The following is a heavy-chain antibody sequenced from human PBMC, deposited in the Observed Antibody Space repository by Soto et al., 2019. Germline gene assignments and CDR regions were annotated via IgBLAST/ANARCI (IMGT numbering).Heavy chain of an antibody. D-gene: IGHD2-8*02. V-gene: IGHV3-23*01. Sequence: PGGSLRLSCAASGFTFSSYAMSWVRQAPGKGLEWVSAISGSGGSTYYADSVKGRFTISRDNSKNTLYLQMNSLRAEDTAVYYCAKDRTRTGAPGDFDYWGQGTLVTVSS. J-gene: IGHJ4*02. CDR1: GFTFSSYA. CDR3: AKDRTRTGAPGDFDY. CDR2: ISGSGGST.